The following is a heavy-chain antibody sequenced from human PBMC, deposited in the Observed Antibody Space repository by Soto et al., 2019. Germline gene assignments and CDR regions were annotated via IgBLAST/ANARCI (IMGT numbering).Heavy chain of an antibody. CDR1: GQSFSGHS. CDR3: ARGSGIVALPGELEDVNYDF. V-gene: IGHV4-34*01. CDR2: ISESGST. Sequence: QVQLQQWGAGLVKPSETLSLSCAVYGQSFSGHSWAWIRQPPGKGLEWIGEISESGSTYYNPSLKSRVTISTGTSKNQFSLKLNSVTAAVTAAYFCARGSGIVALPGELEDVNYDFWGQGTLVNVSS. J-gene: IGHJ4*02. D-gene: IGHD1-1*01.